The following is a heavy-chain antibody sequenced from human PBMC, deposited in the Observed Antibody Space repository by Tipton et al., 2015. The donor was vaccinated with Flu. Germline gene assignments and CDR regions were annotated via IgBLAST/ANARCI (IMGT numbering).Heavy chain of an antibody. CDR3: ARALNSGREYTFDS. V-gene: IGHV4-38-2*02. CDR1: GYFISSGYY. Sequence: TLSLTCTVSGYFISSGYYWGWIRQSPGTGLQWIATIIQSGNAYYNPSLRSRVTISVDTTKNLFSLNLSSVTATDTAVYYCARALNSGREYTFDSWGRGTVVTVSS. D-gene: IGHD1-26*01. J-gene: IGHJ3*02. CDR2: IIQSGNA.